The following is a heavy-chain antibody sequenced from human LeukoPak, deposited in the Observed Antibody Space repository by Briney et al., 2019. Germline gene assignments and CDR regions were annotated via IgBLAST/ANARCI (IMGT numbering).Heavy chain of an antibody. D-gene: IGHD2-8*02. CDR2: IKLDGNEG. CDR1: GITFSSYW. J-gene: IGHJ4*02. CDR3: ATYRQVLLPFES. Sequence: GGSLRLSCAASGITFSSYWMNWVRQAPGKGLEWVASIKLDGNEGYYVDSVKGRFTISRDNSKSTLSLQMNSLRAEDTAIYYCATYRQVLLPFESWGQGTLVTVSS. V-gene: IGHV3-7*03.